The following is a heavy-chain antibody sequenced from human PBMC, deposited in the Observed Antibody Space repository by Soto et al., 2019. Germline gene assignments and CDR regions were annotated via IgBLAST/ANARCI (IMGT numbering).Heavy chain of an antibody. J-gene: IGHJ4*02. V-gene: IGHV4-31*03. CDR1: GGSISSGGYY. Sequence: SETLSLTCTVSGGSISSGGYYWSWIRQHPGKGLEWIGYIYYSGSTYYNPSLKSRVTISVDTSKNQFSLKLSSVTAADTAVYYCARVRRGLLGLENGSNFDYWGQGTLVTVSS. CDR2: IYYSGST. CDR3: ARVRRGLLGLENGSNFDY. D-gene: IGHD1-26*01.